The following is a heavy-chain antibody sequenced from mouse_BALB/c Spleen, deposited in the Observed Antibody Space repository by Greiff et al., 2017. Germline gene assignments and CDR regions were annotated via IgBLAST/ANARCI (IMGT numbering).Heavy chain of an antibody. CDR1: GFTFSSYA. Sequence: EVKLVESGGGLVKPGGSLKLSCAASGFTFSSYAMSWVRQSPEKRLEWVAEISSGGSYTYYPDTVTGRFTISRDNAKNTLYLEMSSLRSEDTAMYYCARGGYYRYDDGYYAMDYWGQGTSVTVSS. CDR3: ARGGYYRYDDGYYAMDY. J-gene: IGHJ4*01. V-gene: IGHV5-9-4*01. CDR2: ISSGGSYT. D-gene: IGHD2-14*01.